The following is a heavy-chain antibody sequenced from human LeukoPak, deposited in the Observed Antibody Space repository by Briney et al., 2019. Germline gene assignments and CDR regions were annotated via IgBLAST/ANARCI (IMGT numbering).Heavy chain of an antibody. CDR1: GFTFRSYE. J-gene: IGHJ4*02. Sequence: GSLRLSCAASGFTFRSYEMTWVRQAPGKGLEWVSYISGSGSTIYYTDSVKGRFTISRDNAKNSLYLQMNSLRAEDTAVYYCAGLVPDYWGQGTLVTVSS. V-gene: IGHV3-48*03. CDR3: AGLVPDY. CDR2: ISGSGSTI. D-gene: IGHD6-19*01.